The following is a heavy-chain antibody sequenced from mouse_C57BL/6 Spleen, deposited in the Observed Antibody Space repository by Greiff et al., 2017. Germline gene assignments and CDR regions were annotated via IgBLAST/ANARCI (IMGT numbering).Heavy chain of an antibody. CDR2: ISYSGST. D-gene: IGHD1-1*01. CDR3: ARGGDYYGSRDAMDY. J-gene: IGHJ4*01. V-gene: IGHV3-1*01. Sequence: EVKLQESGPGMVKPSQSLSLTCTVTGYSITSGYDWHWIRHFPGNKLEWMGYISYSGSTNYNPSLKSRISITHDTSKNHFFLKLNSVTTEDTATYYCARGGDYYGSRDAMDYWGQGTSVTVSS. CDR1: GYSITSGYD.